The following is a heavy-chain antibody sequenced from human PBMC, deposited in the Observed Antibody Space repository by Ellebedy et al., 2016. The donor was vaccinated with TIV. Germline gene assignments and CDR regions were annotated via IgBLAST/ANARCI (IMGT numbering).Heavy chain of an antibody. J-gene: IGHJ4*02. CDR1: GGSISRNY. D-gene: IGHD1-26*01. CDR3: ARRYSGSSYHYFDY. Sequence: MPSETLSLTCTVSGGSISRNYWDWIRQPPGKGLEWIGYIYNSVITNYNPSLKSRVTMSVDTSKRQLSPKLRSVTAADTAVYYCARRYSGSSYHYFDYWGQGTLVIVSS. V-gene: IGHV4-59*08. CDR2: IYNSVIT.